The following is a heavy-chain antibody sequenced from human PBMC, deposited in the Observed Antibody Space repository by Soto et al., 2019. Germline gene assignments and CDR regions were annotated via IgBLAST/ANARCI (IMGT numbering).Heavy chain of an antibody. CDR1: GGSFSGYY. CDR3: ARVIAEARSGLDF. V-gene: IGHV4-34*01. J-gene: IGHJ6*02. Sequence: SEPLSLTCAVYGGSFSGYYWSWIRQPPGKGLEWIGEINHSGSTNYNPSLKSRVTISVDTSKNQFSLKLSSVTAADTAVYYCARVIAEARSGLDFWGQGTTVSV. D-gene: IGHD6-13*01. CDR2: INHSGST.